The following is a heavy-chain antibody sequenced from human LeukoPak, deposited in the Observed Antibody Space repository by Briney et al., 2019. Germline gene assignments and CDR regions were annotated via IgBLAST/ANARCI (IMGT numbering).Heavy chain of an antibody. Sequence: ASVKVSCKASGYTFTSYYMHWVRQAPGQGLEWMGIINPSGGSTSYAQKFQGRVTMTEDTSTDTAYMELSSLRFEDTAVYYCARAKYNSGWYGAFDIWGQGTMVTVSS. J-gene: IGHJ3*02. CDR1: GYTFTSYY. V-gene: IGHV1-46*01. CDR2: INPSGGST. CDR3: ARAKYNSGWYGAFDI. D-gene: IGHD6-19*01.